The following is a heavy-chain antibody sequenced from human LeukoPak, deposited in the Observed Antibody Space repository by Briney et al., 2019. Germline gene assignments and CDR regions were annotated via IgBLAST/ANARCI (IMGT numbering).Heavy chain of an antibody. CDR2: IWYDGSNK. Sequence: PGRSLRLSCAASGFTFSSYGMHWVRQAPGKGLEWVAVIWYDGSNKYYADSVKGRFTISRDNSKNTLYLQVNSLRAEDTAVYYCAKWSGRDYGSGSGAFDIWGQGTVVTVSS. D-gene: IGHD3-10*01. V-gene: IGHV3-33*06. CDR3: AKWSGRDYGSGSGAFDI. CDR1: GFTFSSYG. J-gene: IGHJ3*02.